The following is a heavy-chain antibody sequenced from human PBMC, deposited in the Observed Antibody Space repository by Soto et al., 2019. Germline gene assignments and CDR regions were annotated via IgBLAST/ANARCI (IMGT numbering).Heavy chain of an antibody. J-gene: IGHJ4*02. D-gene: IGHD3-10*01. CDR2: IYYSGST. Sequence: PAETRSLTCTVSGCSISSSSYYFGWIRQPPGKGLEWIGSIYYSGSTYYNPSLKSRVTISVDTSKNQFSLKLSSVTAADTAVYYCARNPGGSPFDYWGQGTLVTVSS. V-gene: IGHV4-39*01. CDR1: GCSISSSSYY. CDR3: ARNPGGSPFDY.